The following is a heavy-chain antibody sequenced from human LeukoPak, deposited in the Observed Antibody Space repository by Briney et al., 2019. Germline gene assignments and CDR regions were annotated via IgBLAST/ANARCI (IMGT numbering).Heavy chain of an antibody. D-gene: IGHD2-2*01. Sequence: GGSLRVSCAASGLTFSRYAMNWVRQAPGKGLEWVSTISGSGGGTYYADSVKGRFTISRDNSKNTLYLQVNSLRAEDTAVYYCAKDVDQLLSAQLDYWGQGTLVTVSS. CDR1: GLTFSRYA. CDR3: AKDVDQLLSAQLDY. J-gene: IGHJ4*02. V-gene: IGHV3-23*01. CDR2: ISGSGGGT.